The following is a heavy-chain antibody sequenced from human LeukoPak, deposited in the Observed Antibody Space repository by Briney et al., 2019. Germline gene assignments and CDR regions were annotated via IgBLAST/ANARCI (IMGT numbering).Heavy chain of an antibody. CDR3: ARESGLYYYDSSGEDY. CDR2: MSGTGGTS. Sequence: GGSLRLSCAASGFKFSDYAMNWVRQAPGKGLEWVSGMSGTGGTSYYADSAKGRFTISRDNSKSTLDLQMNSLRAEDTAVYYCARESGLYYYDSSGEDYWGQGTLVTVSS. D-gene: IGHD3-22*01. CDR1: GFKFSDYA. J-gene: IGHJ4*02. V-gene: IGHV3-23*01.